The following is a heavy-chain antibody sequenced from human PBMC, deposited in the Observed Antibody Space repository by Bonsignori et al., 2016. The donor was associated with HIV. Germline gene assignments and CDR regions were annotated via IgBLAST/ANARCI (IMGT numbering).Heavy chain of an antibody. CDR3: AREVSGSGWTYIDH. V-gene: IGHV3-53*01. CDR2: IYSGGGKT. CDR1: GFTVSTNF. Sequence: GESLKISCAASGFTVSTNFMSWVRQAPGKGLEWVSLIYSGGGKTFYADSVKGRFTISRDNSKNTLYLQMNNLRAEDTAVYFCAREVSGSGWTYIDHWGQGTLVTVSS. D-gene: IGHD6-19*01. J-gene: IGHJ4*02.